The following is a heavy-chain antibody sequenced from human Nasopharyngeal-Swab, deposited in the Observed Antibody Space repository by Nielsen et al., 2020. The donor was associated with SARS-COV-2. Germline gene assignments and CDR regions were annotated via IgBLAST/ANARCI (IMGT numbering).Heavy chain of an antibody. Sequence: WVRQAPGQGLEWMGGIIPIFGTANYAQKFQGRVTITADESTSTAYMELSSLRSEDTAVYYCARAVEAYYCYGMDVWGQGTTVTVSS. CDR3: ARAVEAYYCYGMDV. V-gene: IGHV1-69*01. D-gene: IGHD5-24*01. CDR2: IIPIFGTA. J-gene: IGHJ6*02.